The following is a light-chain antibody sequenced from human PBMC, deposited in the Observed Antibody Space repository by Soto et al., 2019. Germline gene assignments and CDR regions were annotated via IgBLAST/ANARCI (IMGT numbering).Light chain of an antibody. V-gene: IGLV2-14*01. Sequence: QSALTQPASVSGSPGQSITISCTGTSSDIGTYKYVSWYQQHPGKAPKLLISEVTNRPSGVSNRFSGSKSGNTASLTISGLQAEDEADYYCSSYTTNITPVVFGGGTQLTVL. CDR1: SSDIGTYKY. CDR3: SSYTTNITPVV. J-gene: IGLJ2*01. CDR2: EVT.